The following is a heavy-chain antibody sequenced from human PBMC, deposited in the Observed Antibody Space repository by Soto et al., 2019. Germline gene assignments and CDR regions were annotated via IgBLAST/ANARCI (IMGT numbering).Heavy chain of an antibody. CDR1: GFTFNVRW. CDR3: ARDDPYALDV. V-gene: IGHV3-74*01. D-gene: IGHD3-16*01. J-gene: IGHJ6*02. Sequence: EVQLVESGGNLVQPGGSLRLACAASGFTFNVRWMHWVRQAPGKGLEWVSHLNSDGNRKTYADSVKGRFTISRDNAKNTLYLQMNSLSVEDTAVYYCARDDPYALDVWGQGPTVTVSS. CDR2: LNSDGNRK.